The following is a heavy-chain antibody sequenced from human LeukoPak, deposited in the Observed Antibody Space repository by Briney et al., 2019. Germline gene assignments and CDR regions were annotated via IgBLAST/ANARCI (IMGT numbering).Heavy chain of an antibody. D-gene: IGHD2-15*01. CDR1: GFTFSSYA. J-gene: IGHJ6*02. CDR2: ISGSGSYK. CDR3: ASDQGYCSGDSCPYGMDV. Sequence: GGSLRLSCAASGFTFSSYAMTWVRQAPGKGLEWVSSISGSGSYKHYADSVKGRFTISRDNAKNSLFLQMKSLRAEDTAVYYCASDQGYCSGDSCPYGMDVWGQGTTVTVSS. V-gene: IGHV3-21*01.